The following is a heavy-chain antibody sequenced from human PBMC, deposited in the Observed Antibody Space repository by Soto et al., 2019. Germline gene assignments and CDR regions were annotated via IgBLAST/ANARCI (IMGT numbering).Heavy chain of an antibody. CDR3: ARDQEYSSSSVAFDI. CDR1: GFTFSSYG. J-gene: IGHJ3*02. CDR2: IWYDGSNK. V-gene: IGHV3-33*01. D-gene: IGHD6-6*01. Sequence: GGSLRLSCAASGFTFSSYGMHWVRQAPGKGVEWVAVIWYDGSNKYYADSVKGRFTISRDNSKNTLYMQMNSLRAEDTAVYYCARDQEYSSSSVAFDIWGQGTMVT.